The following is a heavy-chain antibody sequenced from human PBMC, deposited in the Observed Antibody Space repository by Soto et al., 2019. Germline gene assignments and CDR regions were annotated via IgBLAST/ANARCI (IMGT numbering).Heavy chain of an antibody. CDR3: ATSIRLAGDY. Sequence: QVQLVQSGAEVKKPGASVKVSCKASGYTFTSYAMHWVRQAPGQRLEWMGWINAGNGNTKYSQKFQGRVTITRDTAASTAYMQLSSLRSEDTAVYYCATSIRLAGDYWGQGTLATVSP. J-gene: IGHJ4*02. CDR1: GYTFTSYA. CDR2: INAGNGNT. V-gene: IGHV1-3*01.